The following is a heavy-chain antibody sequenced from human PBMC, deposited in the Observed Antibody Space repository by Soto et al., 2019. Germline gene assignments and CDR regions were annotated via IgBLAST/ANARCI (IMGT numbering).Heavy chain of an antibody. J-gene: IGHJ4*02. Sequence: ASLKVSGKASGYPFTSYAMHRVRQSPGQRLEWMGWINAGNGNTKYSQKFQGRVTITRDTSASTAYMELSSLRSEDTSVYYCARGITLPTPLVYWGQGTLVAVSS. V-gene: IGHV1-3*01. CDR2: INAGNGNT. D-gene: IGHD1-20*01. CDR3: ARGITLPTPLVY. CDR1: GYPFTSYA.